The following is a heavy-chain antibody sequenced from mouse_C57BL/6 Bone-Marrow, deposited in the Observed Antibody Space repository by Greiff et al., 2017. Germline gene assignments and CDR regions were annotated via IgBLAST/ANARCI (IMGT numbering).Heavy chain of an antibody. CDR2: INLNNGGT. Sequence: VQLKESGPELVKPGASVMMSCKASGYTITDYNMHWVKQSHGKSLERIGYINLNNGGTSYNQKFKGKATLTVNKSSSTAYMELRSLTSEDSAVYYCASSYYYGSSYSYWGQGTTRTVSS. J-gene: IGHJ2*01. CDR3: ASSYYYGSSYSY. CDR1: GYTITDYN. V-gene: IGHV1-22*01. D-gene: IGHD1-1*01.